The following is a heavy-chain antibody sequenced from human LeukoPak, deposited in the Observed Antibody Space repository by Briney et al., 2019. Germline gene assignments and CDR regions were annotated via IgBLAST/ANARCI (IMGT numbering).Heavy chain of an antibody. V-gene: IGHV3-13*01. J-gene: IGHJ3*02. CDR2: IGTIGDT. CDR1: GFTFSSYD. D-gene: IGHD3-16*01. CDR3: TRKGDGAFDI. Sequence: GGSLRLSCAASGFTFSSYDMHWVRQDTGKGLEWVSAIGTIGDTYYTGSVKGRFTISRENAKNSLYLQMNSLRAGDTAAYYCTRKGDGAFDIWGQGTMVTVSS.